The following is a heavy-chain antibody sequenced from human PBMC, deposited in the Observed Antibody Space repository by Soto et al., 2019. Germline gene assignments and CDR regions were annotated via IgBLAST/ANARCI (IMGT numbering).Heavy chain of an antibody. CDR3: AHKGGRGAAMDV. CDR1: GFSLSNSGVG. D-gene: IGHD1-26*01. J-gene: IGHJ6*02. V-gene: IGHV2-5*02. Sequence: QITLKESGPPLVKPTQTLTLTCTFSGFSLSNSGVGVAWIRQPPGKALEWLTLFYWDNDERYSPSLKRRLTLXQDXTKHQLVVTVTNMDPGDTARYFGAHKGGRGAAMDVRGQGTTVPVFS. CDR2: FYWDNDE.